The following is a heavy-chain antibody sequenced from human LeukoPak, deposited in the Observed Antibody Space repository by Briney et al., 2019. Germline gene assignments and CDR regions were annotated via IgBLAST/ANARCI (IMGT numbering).Heavy chain of an antibody. CDR3: ARDQALTRITMVRGVISY. CDR2: INPNSGGT. D-gene: IGHD3-10*01. V-gene: IGHV1-2*02. Sequence: ASVKVSCKASGCTFTGYYMHWVRQAPGQGLEWVGWINPNSGGTNYAQKFQGRVTMTRDTSISTAYMELSRLRSDDTAVYYCARDQALTRITMVRGVISYWGQGTLVTVSS. CDR1: GCTFTGYY. J-gene: IGHJ4*02.